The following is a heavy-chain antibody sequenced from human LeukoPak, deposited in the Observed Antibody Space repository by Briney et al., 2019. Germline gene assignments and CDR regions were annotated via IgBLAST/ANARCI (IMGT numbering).Heavy chain of an antibody. Sequence: GGSLRLSCAASGFTFDDYVMHWVRQAPGKGLEWVSGISWNSGSIGYADSVKGRFTISRGNAKNSLYLQMNSLRAEDTAVYYCARDRSSYGFDYWGQGTLVTVSS. CDR2: ISWNSGSI. V-gene: IGHV3-9*01. D-gene: IGHD6-13*01. CDR1: GFTFDDYV. CDR3: ARDRSSYGFDY. J-gene: IGHJ4*02.